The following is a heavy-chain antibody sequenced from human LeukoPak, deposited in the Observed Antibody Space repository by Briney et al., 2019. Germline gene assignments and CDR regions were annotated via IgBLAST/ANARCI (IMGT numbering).Heavy chain of an antibody. Sequence: ASVKVSCKASGYTFTGYYMHWVRQAPGQGLEWMGRINPNSGGTNFVQKFQGRVTMTRDTSISTTHMELSRLRSDDTAVYYCVAGGVAGTNYWGQGTLVTVSS. V-gene: IGHV1-2*06. CDR3: VAGGVAGTNY. CDR2: INPNSGGT. D-gene: IGHD6-19*01. J-gene: IGHJ4*02. CDR1: GYTFTGYY.